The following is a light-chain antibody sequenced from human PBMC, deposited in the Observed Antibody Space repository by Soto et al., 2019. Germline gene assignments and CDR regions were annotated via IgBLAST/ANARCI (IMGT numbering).Light chain of an antibody. J-gene: IGLJ2*01. CDR1: SSDVGGYKY. V-gene: IGLV2-8*01. CDR2: EVS. Sequence: QSALTQPPSASGSPGQTVTISCTGTSSDVGGYKYVSWYQQHPGKAPKLMIYEVSKRPSGVPDRFSGSNSGNTASLTVSGLQAEDEADYYCSSYAGSNKVLFGGGTQLTVL. CDR3: SSYAGSNKVL.